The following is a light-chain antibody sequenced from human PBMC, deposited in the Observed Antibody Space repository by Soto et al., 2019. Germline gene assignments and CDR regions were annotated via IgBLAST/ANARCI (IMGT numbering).Light chain of an antibody. Sequence: DIQMTQSPSSVSASVGDRVTITCRASQAISTWLAWYQQKPGKAPKLLIYAASNLQTGVPSRFSGSGSGTDFTLTISSLQPDDFATYYCQQANSFPRTFGQGTKVDIK. CDR1: QAISTW. CDR3: QQANSFPRT. J-gene: IGKJ1*01. CDR2: AAS. V-gene: IGKV1D-12*01.